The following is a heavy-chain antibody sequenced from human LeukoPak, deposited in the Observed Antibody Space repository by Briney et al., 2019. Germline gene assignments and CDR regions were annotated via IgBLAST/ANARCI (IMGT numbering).Heavy chain of an antibody. J-gene: IGHJ6*02. CDR1: GYSFTSYW. CDR3: ARLPLGSSSWYDIRGGMDV. D-gene: IGHD6-13*01. V-gene: IGHV5-51*01. Sequence: GESLKISCKGSGYSFTSYWNGWARQMPGKGLEWMGIIYPGDSDTRYSPSFQGQVTISADKSISTAYLQWSSLKASDTAMYYCARLPLGSSSWYDIRGGMDVWGQGTTVTVSS. CDR2: IYPGDSDT.